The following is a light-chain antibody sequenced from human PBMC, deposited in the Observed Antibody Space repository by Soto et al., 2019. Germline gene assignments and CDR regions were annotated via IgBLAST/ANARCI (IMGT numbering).Light chain of an antibody. CDR2: GAS. CDR1: QGISSY. CDR3: QQLNNFPRT. V-gene: IGKV1-9*01. Sequence: DIQLTQSPSFLSASVGDRVTITCRASQGISSYLAWYQQRPGKAPKLLMYGASTLQSGVPSRFSGSASGTTFTLTINNLQPEDFATYYRQQLNNFPRTFGQGTKVE. J-gene: IGKJ1*01.